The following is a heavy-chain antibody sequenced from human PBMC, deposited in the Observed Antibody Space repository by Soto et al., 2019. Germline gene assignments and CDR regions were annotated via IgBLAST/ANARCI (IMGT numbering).Heavy chain of an antibody. CDR2: ISGSAGTI. CDR3: VRGSRQPGY. CDR1: GFTFSDYY. J-gene: IGHJ4*02. D-gene: IGHD6-13*01. V-gene: IGHV3-11*01. Sequence: PGGSLRLSCAASGFTFSDYYMSWIRQAPGKGLEWISSISGSAGTIYYADSVKGRFTISRDNAKNSMYLQMNSLRAEDTAVHYCVRGSRQPGYWGQGTLVTVSS.